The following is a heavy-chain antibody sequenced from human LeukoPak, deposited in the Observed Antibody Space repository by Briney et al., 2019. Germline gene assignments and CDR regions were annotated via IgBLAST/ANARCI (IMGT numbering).Heavy chain of an antibody. J-gene: IGHJ4*02. V-gene: IGHV4-30-2*01. CDR2: IYHSGST. CDR3: ASMTTVTGVDY. Sequence: SETLSLTCAVSGGSISSGGYSWSWIRQPPGKGLEWIGYIYHSGSTYYNPSLKSRVTISVDRSKNQFSLKLSSVTAADTAVYYCASMTTVTGVDYWGQGTLVTVSS. CDR1: GGSISSGGYS. D-gene: IGHD4-17*01.